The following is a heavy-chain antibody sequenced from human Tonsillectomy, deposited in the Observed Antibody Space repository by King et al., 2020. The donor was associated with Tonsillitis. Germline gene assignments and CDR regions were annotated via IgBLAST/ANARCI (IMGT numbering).Heavy chain of an antibody. CDR1: GFSLSTSGVG. CDR3: AHRRRGAAGGGRWFDP. Sequence: TLKESGPTLVKPTQTLTLTCTFSGFSLSTSGVGVGWIRQPPGKALEWLALIYWNDDKRYSPSLKSRLTITKDTSKNQVVLTMTNMDPVDTATYYCAHRRRGAAGGGRWFDPWGQGTLVTVSS. D-gene: IGHD6-13*01. V-gene: IGHV2-5*01. CDR2: IYWNDDK. J-gene: IGHJ5*02.